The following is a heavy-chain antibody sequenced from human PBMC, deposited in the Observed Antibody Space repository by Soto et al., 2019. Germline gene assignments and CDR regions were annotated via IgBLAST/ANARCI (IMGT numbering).Heavy chain of an antibody. V-gene: IGHV3-23*01. D-gene: IGHD3-3*01. J-gene: IGHJ6*02. CDR2: ISGSGGST. CDR3: AKGFYDFWSGYDYYYGMDV. CDR1: GFTFSSYA. Sequence: GGSLRLSCAASGFTFSSYAMSWVRQAPGKGLEWVSAISGSGGSTYYADSVKGRFTISRDNSKNTLYLQMNSLRAEDTAVYYWAKGFYDFWSGYDYYYGMDVWGQGTTVTVSS.